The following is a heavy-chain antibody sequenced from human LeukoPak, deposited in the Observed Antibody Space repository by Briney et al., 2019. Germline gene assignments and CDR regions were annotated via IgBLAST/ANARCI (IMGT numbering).Heavy chain of an antibody. CDR3: ARVRSGAATNAFDY. D-gene: IGHD2-8*01. CDR2: IFYSGRN. CDR1: GGSISGHY. V-gene: IGHV4-59*11. Sequence: SETLSLTCTVSGGSISGHYWRWIRQPPGRGLEWIGYIFYSGRNNYNPSLKSRVTMSVDTSKNQSSLQLRSVTAADTAVYYCARVRSGAATNAFDYCGQGTLVTVSS. J-gene: IGHJ4*02.